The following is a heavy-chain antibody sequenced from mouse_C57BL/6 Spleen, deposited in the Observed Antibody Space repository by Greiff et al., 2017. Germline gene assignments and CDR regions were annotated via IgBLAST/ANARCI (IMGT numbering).Heavy chain of an antibody. D-gene: IGHD2-4*01. V-gene: IGHV1-15*01. CDR1: GYTFTDYE. J-gene: IGHJ4*01. Sequence: VQLQESGAELVRPGASVTLSCKASGYTFTDYEMHWVKQTPVHGLEWIGAIDPETGGTAYNQKFKGKAILTADKSSSTAYMELRSLTSEDSAVYYCTRLPPYDYYYAMDYWGQGTSVTVSS. CDR3: TRLPPYDYYYAMDY. CDR2: IDPETGGT.